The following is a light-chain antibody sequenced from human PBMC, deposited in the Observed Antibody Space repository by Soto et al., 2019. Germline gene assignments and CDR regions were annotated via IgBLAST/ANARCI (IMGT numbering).Light chain of an antibody. V-gene: IGKV3D-15*01. J-gene: IGKJ1*01. CDR2: GTS. CDR3: QQYNNWPWT. Sequence: EIVITQSPATLSVSPGERATLSCRACQSVNTNLAWYQQKPGQAPRLLIYGTSNRATGIPARFSGSVSGTEFTLTISSLQSEDFAVYHCQQYNNWPWTFGQGTKVDI. CDR1: QSVNTN.